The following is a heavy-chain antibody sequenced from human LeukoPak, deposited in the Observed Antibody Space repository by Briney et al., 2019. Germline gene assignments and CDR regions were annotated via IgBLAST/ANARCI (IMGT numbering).Heavy chain of an antibody. Sequence: AGSLRLSCAASGFTFSSYWMHWVRQAPGKGLVWVSRINSDGSRTTYADSVKGRFTISRDNAKNTLYLQMNSLRAEDTAVYYCARGPHDYGDYQGFDYWGQGTLVTVSS. CDR2: INSDGSRT. V-gene: IGHV3-74*01. CDR3: ARGPHDYGDYQGFDY. CDR1: GFTFSSYW. D-gene: IGHD4-17*01. J-gene: IGHJ4*02.